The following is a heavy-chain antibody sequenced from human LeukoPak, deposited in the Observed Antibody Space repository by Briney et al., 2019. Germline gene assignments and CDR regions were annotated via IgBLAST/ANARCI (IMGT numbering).Heavy chain of an antibody. CDR2: ISYDGSNK. Sequence: GGSLRLSCAASGFTFSSYAMHWVRQAPGKGLEWVAVISYDGSNKYYADSVKGRFTISRDNSKNTLHLQMNSLRAEDTAVYYCARGHYDSSGYYYVPFDYWGQGTLVTVSS. J-gene: IGHJ4*02. D-gene: IGHD3-22*01. CDR3: ARGHYDSSGYYYVPFDY. CDR1: GFTFSSYA. V-gene: IGHV3-30-3*01.